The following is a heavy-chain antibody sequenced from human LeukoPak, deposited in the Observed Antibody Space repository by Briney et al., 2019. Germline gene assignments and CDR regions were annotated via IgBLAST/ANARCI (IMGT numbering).Heavy chain of an antibody. Sequence: GGSLRLSCAASGFTVSSNYMSWVRQAPGKGLEWGLVIYSGGSTYYADSVKGRFTFSRATSKNLRYLQINSQGAEHNAVYYCANRAYWGQGTLVTVSS. CDR2: IYSGGST. V-gene: IGHV3-66*01. CDR1: GFTVSSNY. D-gene: IGHD2/OR15-2a*01. CDR3: ANRAY. J-gene: IGHJ4*02.